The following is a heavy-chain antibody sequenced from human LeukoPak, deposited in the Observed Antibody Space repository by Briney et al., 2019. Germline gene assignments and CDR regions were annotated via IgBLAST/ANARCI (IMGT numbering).Heavy chain of an antibody. Sequence: GGSLRLSRAASGFTFSSYWMHWVRQAPGKGLVWVSRINSDGSTTNYADSVKGRFTISRDNAKNTLYLQMNSLRAEDTAVYYCSSQIWLGELFAHYWGQGTLVTVSS. CDR1: GFTFSSYW. V-gene: IGHV3-74*01. D-gene: IGHD3-10*01. CDR3: SSQIWLGELFAHY. CDR2: INSDGSTT. J-gene: IGHJ4*02.